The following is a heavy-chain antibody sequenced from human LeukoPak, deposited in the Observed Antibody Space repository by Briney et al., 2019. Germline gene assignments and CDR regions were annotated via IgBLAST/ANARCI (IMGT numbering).Heavy chain of an antibody. V-gene: IGHV3-30*02. CDR2: IQNDGSEA. Sequence: GGSLRLSCAASGFTFSSYGIHWVRQAPGKGLEWVAFIQNDGSEAFYADSVKGRFTISRDNSKNTLYLQMDSLRTEDTAVYYCAKERKLLPFDCWGQGTLVAVSS. D-gene: IGHD2-15*01. CDR1: GFTFSSYG. J-gene: IGHJ4*02. CDR3: AKERKLLPFDC.